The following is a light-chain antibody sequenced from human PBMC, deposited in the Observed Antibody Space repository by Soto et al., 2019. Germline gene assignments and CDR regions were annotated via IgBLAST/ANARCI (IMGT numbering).Light chain of an antibody. J-gene: IGLJ1*01. V-gene: IGLV1-40*01. CDR2: GNS. Sequence: LAQPPSVSGAPGQRVTISCTGSSSNIGAGYDVHWYQQLPGTAPKLLIYGNSNRPSGVPDRFSGSKSGTSASLAITGLQAEDEADYYCQSYDSSLSGYVFGTGTKVTVL. CDR1: SSNIGAGYD. CDR3: QSYDSSLSGYV.